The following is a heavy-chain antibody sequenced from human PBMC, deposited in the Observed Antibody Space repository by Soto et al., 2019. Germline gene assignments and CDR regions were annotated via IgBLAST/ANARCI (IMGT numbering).Heavy chain of an antibody. CDR3: ARCHSDSSGPGYLDS. CDR2: VIPMFPKV. CDR1: GGTFISDA. Sequence: QVRLVKSEAEVQKAGSSVKVSCKASGGTFISDAVTWVRQAPGQGLEWMGGVIPMFPKVNYAQKFQGRATINGHTSTSTVYMELHSLKSEDTALYYCARCHSDSSGPGYLDSWGQGTLVTVTS. V-gene: IGHV1-69*06. D-gene: IGHD3-22*01. J-gene: IGHJ4*02.